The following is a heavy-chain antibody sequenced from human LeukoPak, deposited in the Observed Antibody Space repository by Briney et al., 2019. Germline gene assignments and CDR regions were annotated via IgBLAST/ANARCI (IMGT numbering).Heavy chain of an antibody. CDR1: GFTFSSYS. D-gene: IGHD1-14*01. CDR3: ARARTLDY. CDR2: ITATNSPI. V-gene: IGHV3-48*04. J-gene: IGHJ4*02. Sequence: HAGGSLRLSCAASGFTFSSYSMNWVRQAPGKGLEWVSYITATNSPIHYTDSVKGRFTISRDNAKNSLYLQMNSLRAEDTAVYYCARARTLDYWGQGTLVTVSS.